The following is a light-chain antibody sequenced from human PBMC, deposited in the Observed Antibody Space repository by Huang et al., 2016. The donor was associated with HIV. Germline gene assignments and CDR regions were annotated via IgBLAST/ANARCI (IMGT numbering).Light chain of an antibody. J-gene: IGKJ2*01. Sequence: EIVLTQSPGTLSLSPGERATLSCRASQSVSSTFLAWYQQKPGQAHRLLIYGASNRATGIPDRFSGSGSGTDFTLTISRLEPEDFAVYHCQQYDNSPMYTFGQGTKLEIK. CDR3: QQYDNSPMYT. CDR1: QSVSSTF. V-gene: IGKV3-20*01. CDR2: GAS.